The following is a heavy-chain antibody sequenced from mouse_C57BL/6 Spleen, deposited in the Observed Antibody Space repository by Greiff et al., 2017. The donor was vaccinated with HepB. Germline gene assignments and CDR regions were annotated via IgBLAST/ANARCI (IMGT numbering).Heavy chain of an antibody. CDR2: ISNGGGST. Sequence: EVKLVESGGGLVQPGGSLKLSCAASGFTFSDYYMYWVRQTPEKRLEWVAYISNGGGSTYYPDTVKGRFTISRDNAKNTLYLQMSRLKSEDTAMYYCARRGPYGPFDYWGKGTTLTVSS. J-gene: IGHJ2*01. CDR3: ARRGPYGPFDY. V-gene: IGHV5-12*01. D-gene: IGHD1-2*01. CDR1: GFTFSDYY.